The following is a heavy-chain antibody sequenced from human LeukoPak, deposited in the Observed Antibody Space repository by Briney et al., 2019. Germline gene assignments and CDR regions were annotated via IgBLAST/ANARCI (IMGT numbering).Heavy chain of an antibody. CDR3: ARAVGAMRY. V-gene: IGHV3-20*04. Sequence: GGSLRLSCAASGFIFDDYGMTWIRQAPGKGLEWVSGINWEGNSTVYADSVKGRFTISRDNAKNSLYLQMNSLRAEDTALYYCARAVGAMRYWGQGILVTVSS. D-gene: IGHD1-26*01. J-gene: IGHJ4*02. CDR2: INWEGNST. CDR1: GFIFDDYG.